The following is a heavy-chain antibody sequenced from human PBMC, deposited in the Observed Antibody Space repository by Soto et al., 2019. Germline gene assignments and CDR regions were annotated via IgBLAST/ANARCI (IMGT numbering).Heavy chain of an antibody. Sequence: QVQLVQSGAEVKKPGASVNVSCKVSGYTLTDLFMQWVRQAPGKGLEWMGGFDPEDGETIYAQKFQGRVTMTADTVTDTAYMELSSMRSEDPGVYYCATHRSGRFLEWLPEGSLGYWGQGALVTVSS. V-gene: IGHV1-24*01. J-gene: IGHJ4*02. CDR1: GYTLTDLF. CDR2: FDPEDGET. CDR3: ATHRSGRFLEWLPEGSLGY. D-gene: IGHD3-3*01.